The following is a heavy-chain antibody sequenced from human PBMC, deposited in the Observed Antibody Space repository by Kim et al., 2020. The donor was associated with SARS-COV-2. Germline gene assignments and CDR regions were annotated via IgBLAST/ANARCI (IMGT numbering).Heavy chain of an antibody. CDR2: GSNK. V-gene: IGHV3-30*02. Sequence: GSNKYYADSVKDRFTISRDNSKNTLYLQMNSLRAEDTAVYYCAKSPHLDYWGQGTLVTVSS. CDR3: AKSPHLDY. J-gene: IGHJ4*02.